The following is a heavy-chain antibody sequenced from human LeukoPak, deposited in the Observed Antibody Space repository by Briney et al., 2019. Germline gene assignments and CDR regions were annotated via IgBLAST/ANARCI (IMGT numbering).Heavy chain of an antibody. J-gene: IGHJ4*02. V-gene: IGHV3-23*01. CDR3: ATQLLGYCTNGVCHLDY. CDR1: GFTFSSYA. Sequence: PPGGSLRLSCAASGFTFSSYAMSWVRQAPGKGLEWVSAISGSGGSTYYAASVKGRFTISRDNSKNTLYLQMNSLRAEDTAVYYCATQLLGYCTNGVCHLDYWGQGTLVTVSS. CDR2: ISGSGGST. D-gene: IGHD2-8*01.